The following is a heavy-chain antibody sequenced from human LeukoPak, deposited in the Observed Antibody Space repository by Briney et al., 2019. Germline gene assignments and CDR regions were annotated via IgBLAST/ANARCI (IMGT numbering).Heavy chain of an antibody. J-gene: IGHJ5*02. CDR1: GYTFTGYY. Sequence: ASVKVPCKASGYTFTGYYIHWVRQAPGQGLEWMGWINPNSGGTKYAQKFQGRVTMTRDTSISTAYMGLSRLRSDDTAVYYCAKGRVVAGTKSLTYNWFDPWGQGTLVTVSS. CDR2: INPNSGGT. CDR3: AKGRVVAGTKSLTYNWFDP. V-gene: IGHV1-2*02. D-gene: IGHD6-19*01.